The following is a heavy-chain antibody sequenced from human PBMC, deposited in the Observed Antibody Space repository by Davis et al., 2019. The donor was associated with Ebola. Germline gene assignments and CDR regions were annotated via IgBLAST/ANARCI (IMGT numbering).Heavy chain of an antibody. D-gene: IGHD2-15*01. J-gene: IGHJ6*04. Sequence: GESLKISCAASGFAFSYNWMHWVRQAPGKGLVWVSRINSDGSTTYYADSVKGRFTISRDNAKNTLYLQMNSLRAEDTAVYYCARDGDIVVVDGMDVWGKGTTVTVSS. CDR2: INSDGSTT. CDR1: GFAFSYNW. CDR3: ARDGDIVVVDGMDV. V-gene: IGHV3-74*01.